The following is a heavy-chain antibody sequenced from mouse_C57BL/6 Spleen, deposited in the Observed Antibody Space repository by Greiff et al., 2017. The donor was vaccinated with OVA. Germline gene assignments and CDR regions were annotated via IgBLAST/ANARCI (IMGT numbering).Heavy chain of an antibody. D-gene: IGHD2-4*01. Sequence: QVQLQQPGAELGKPGASVKLSCKASGYTFTNYWMHWVKQRPGRGLEWIGRIDPNSGGTKYNEKFKSKATLTVDKPSSTAYMQLSSLTSEDSAVYYCARDGVYYDYDWFAYWGQGTLVTVSA. CDR3: ARDGVYYDYDWFAY. J-gene: IGHJ3*01. V-gene: IGHV1-72*01. CDR1: GYTFTNYW. CDR2: IDPNSGGT.